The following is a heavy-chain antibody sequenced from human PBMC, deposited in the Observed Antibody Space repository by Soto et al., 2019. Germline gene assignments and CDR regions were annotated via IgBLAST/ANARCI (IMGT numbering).Heavy chain of an antibody. V-gene: IGHV1-58*01. Sequence: GASVKVSCKASGFTFTSSAVQWVRQARGQRLEWIGWIVVGSGNTNYAQKFQERVTITRDMSTSTAYMELSSLRSEDTAVYYCAAVGAIAVAGTDFDYWGQGTLVTVSS. D-gene: IGHD6-19*01. J-gene: IGHJ4*02. CDR1: GFTFTSSA. CDR2: IVVGSGNT. CDR3: AAVGAIAVAGTDFDY.